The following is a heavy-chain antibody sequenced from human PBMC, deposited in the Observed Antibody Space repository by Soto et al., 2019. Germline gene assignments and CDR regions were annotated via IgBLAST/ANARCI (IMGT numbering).Heavy chain of an antibody. Sequence: GGSLKLSCAASGFTFSSYAMHWVRQAPGKGLEYVSAISSNGGSTYYANSVKGRFTISRDNSKNTLYLQMGSLRAEDMAVYYCARDQLYDSSGYYAFDIWGQGTMVTVSS. J-gene: IGHJ3*02. CDR1: GFTFSSYA. D-gene: IGHD3-22*01. CDR2: ISSNGGST. CDR3: ARDQLYDSSGYYAFDI. V-gene: IGHV3-64*01.